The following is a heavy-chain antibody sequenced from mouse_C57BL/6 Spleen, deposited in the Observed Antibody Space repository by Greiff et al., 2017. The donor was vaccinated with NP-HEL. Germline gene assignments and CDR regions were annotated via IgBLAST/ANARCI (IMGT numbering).Heavy chain of an antibody. CDR1: GFSLTSYA. D-gene: IGHD3-2*02. CDR2: IWTGGGT. V-gene: IGHV2-9-1*01. Sequence: VMLVESGPGLVAPSQSLSITCTVSGFSLTSYAISWVRQPPGKGLEWLGVIWTGGGTNYNSALKSRLSISKDNSKSQVFLKMNSLRTDDTARYYCARMRGQLRVGYYFDYWGQGTTLTVSS. J-gene: IGHJ2*01. CDR3: ARMRGQLRVGYYFDY.